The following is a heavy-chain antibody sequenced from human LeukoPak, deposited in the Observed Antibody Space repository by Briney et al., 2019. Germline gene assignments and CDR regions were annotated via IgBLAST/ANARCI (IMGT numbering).Heavy chain of an antibody. Sequence: GGSLRLSCAASGVTLSSYARGWVRQAPGKGLEWVSAISGSGGSTYFADSVKGRFTISRDNSKNTLSLQMNSLRVEDTAVYSCARSPRYCSGGSCFGGYFDYWGQGTLVTVSS. CDR1: GVTLSSYA. J-gene: IGHJ4*02. D-gene: IGHD2-15*01. CDR3: ARSPRYCSGGSCFGGYFDY. CDR2: ISGSGGST. V-gene: IGHV3-23*01.